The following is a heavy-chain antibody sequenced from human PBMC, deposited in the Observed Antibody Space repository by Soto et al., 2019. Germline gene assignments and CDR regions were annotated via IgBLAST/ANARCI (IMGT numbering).Heavy chain of an antibody. Sequence: PGWSLRISCAASGFIFSSFSMNWIRQAPGKGLEWLSYIRSDSNHIGYADSVRGRFTISSDIAKNSLFLQMSSLRDEDTAVYYCARDLAYDFVVWGQGTLVTVSS. J-gene: IGHJ4*02. CDR2: IRSDSNHI. CDR1: GFIFSSFS. CDR3: ARDLAYDFVV. D-gene: IGHD3-16*01. V-gene: IGHV3-48*02.